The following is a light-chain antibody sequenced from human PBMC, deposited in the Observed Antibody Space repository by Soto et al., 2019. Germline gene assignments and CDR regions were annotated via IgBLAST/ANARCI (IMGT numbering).Light chain of an antibody. J-gene: IGLJ2*01. CDR2: QDS. CDR1: KLGDKY. V-gene: IGLV3-1*01. Sequence: SYELTQPPSVSVSPVQTSSITFSGDKLGDKYACWYQQKPGQSPVLVIYQDSKRPSGLPERFAGSNSGNTATLTISGTQAMDEADYYCQAWDSSTAEFGGGTKVTVL. CDR3: QAWDSSTAE.